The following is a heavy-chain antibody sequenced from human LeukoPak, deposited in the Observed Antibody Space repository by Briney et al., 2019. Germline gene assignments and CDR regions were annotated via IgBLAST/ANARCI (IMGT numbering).Heavy chain of an antibody. D-gene: IGHD6-19*01. CDR2: INPHSGVT. Sequence: ASVKVSCKTSGHIFSDYYLHWVRQAPGQGLEWMGWINPHSGVTKYAQKFQGRVTVTRDTSISSASMEVSSLRSADTAVYYCARGQQWLEAFEHWGQGTLVTVSS. CDR1: GHIFSDYY. J-gene: IGHJ4*02. V-gene: IGHV1-2*02. CDR3: ARGQQWLEAFEH.